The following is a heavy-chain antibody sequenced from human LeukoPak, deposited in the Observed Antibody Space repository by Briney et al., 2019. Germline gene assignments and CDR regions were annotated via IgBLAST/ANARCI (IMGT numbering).Heavy chain of an antibody. J-gene: IGHJ4*02. CDR3: AREDLSTVTRPNFDY. V-gene: IGHV1-18*01. D-gene: IGHD4-17*01. CDR1: GYTFTSYG. CDR2: ISAYNGNT. Sequence: ASVNVSCKASGYTFTSYGISWVRQAPGQGLEWMGWISAYNGNTNYAQKLQGRVTMTTDTSTSTAYMELRSLRSDDTAVYYCAREDLSTVTRPNFDYWGQGTLVTVSS.